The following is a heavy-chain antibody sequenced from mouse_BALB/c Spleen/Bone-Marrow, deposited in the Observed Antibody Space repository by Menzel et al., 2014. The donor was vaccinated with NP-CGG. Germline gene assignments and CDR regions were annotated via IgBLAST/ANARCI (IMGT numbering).Heavy chain of an antibody. D-gene: IGHD1-3*01. V-gene: IGHV1-67*01. CDR2: ISTYSGNT. Sequence: VKLVESGPELVRTGVSEKISCKGSGYTFTDYAMHWVKQSHAKSLEWIGVISTYSGNTNYNQKFKGKAKMTVDKSSSTAYMELDRLPSEDSANYYCARRTNLQGDYDVWGPGTTVTVSS. CDR1: GYTFTDYA. CDR3: ARRTNLQGDYDV. J-gene: IGHJ1*01.